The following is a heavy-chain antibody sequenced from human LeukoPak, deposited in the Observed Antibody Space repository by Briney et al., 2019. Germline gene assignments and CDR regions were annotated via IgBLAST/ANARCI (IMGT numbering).Heavy chain of an antibody. Sequence: GGSLRLSCAASEFIVSSDYMSWVRQAPGKGLEWVSVFYSGGSTYYADSVKGRFTISRDNSKNTLYLHMNSLRAEDTAVYYCARDRPPRSTGSYAFWGQGTLVTVSS. CDR3: ARDRPPRSTGSYAF. CDR1: EFIVSSDY. D-gene: IGHD1-26*01. V-gene: IGHV3-66*01. J-gene: IGHJ4*02. CDR2: FYSGGST.